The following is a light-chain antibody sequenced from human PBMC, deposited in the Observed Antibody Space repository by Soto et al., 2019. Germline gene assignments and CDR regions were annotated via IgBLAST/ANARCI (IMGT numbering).Light chain of an antibody. CDR3: SAFTGTTYV. CDR2: DVS. CDR1: SSDVGGNKY. J-gene: IGLJ1*01. Sequence: QSALTQPASVSGSPGQSITISCTGSSSDVGGNKYVSWYQQYPGKAPKLKICDVSNRPSGVSNRFSGSKSGNTASLTISGLQAEDEADYYCSAFTGTTYVFGTGTKLTVL. V-gene: IGLV2-14*01.